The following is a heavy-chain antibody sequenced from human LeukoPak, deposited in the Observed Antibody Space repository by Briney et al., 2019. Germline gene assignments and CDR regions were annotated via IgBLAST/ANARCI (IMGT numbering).Heavy chain of an antibody. CDR1: GFTFSSYA. J-gene: IGHJ4*02. CDR2: ISGSGGST. V-gene: IGHV3-23*01. D-gene: IGHD6-19*01. CDR3: AKLPSYSSGWYADY. Sequence: GGSLRLSCAASGFTFSSYAMSWVRQAPGKGLEWVPAISGSGGSTYYADSVKGRFTISRDNSKNTLYLRMNSLRAEDTAVYYCAKLPSYSSGWYADYWGQGTLVTVSS.